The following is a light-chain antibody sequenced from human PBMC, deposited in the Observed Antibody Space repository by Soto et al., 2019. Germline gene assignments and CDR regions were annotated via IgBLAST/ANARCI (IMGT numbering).Light chain of an antibody. J-gene: IGKJ4*01. CDR1: RSVSSY. CDR2: DAS. V-gene: IGKV3-11*01. Sequence: EIVLTQSPATLSLSPGERATLSCRASRSVSSYLAWYQQKPGQAPRLLIYDASNRATGIPARFSGSWSGTDFTLTISSLEPEDFAVYYCQQRSNWLFGGGTKVEIK. CDR3: QQRSNWL.